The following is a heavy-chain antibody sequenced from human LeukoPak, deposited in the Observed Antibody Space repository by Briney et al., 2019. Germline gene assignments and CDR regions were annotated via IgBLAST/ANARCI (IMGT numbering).Heavy chain of an antibody. CDR1: GITFSNYD. Sequence: PGGSRRLSCAASGITFSNYDMNWVRQAPGKGLEWVSYISSSSSTIYYADSVKGRFTISRDNAKNSLYLQMNSLRAEDTAVYYCARDKSYIVEGSLGWGQGTLVTVSS. D-gene: IGHD5-12*01. CDR2: ISSSSSTI. V-gene: IGHV3-48*04. J-gene: IGHJ4*02. CDR3: ARDKSYIVEGSLG.